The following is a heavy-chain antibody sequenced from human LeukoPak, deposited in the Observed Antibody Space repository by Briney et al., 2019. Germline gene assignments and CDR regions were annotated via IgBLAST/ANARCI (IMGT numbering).Heavy chain of an antibody. CDR1: GYSFTNYW. J-gene: IGHJ4*02. CDR3: ARQGDMATTSKYDC. V-gene: IGHV5-51*01. Sequence: GESLKISCKGSGYSFTNYWIGWVRQMPGKGLEWIGIIYPADSDTRYSPSFQGQVTISADKFISTAYLQWSSLKASDTAMYYCARQGDMATTSKYDCWGQGTLVTVSS. D-gene: IGHD5-24*01. CDR2: IYPADSDT.